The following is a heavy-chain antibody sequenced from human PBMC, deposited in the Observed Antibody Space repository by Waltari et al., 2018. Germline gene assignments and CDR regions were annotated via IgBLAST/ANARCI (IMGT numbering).Heavy chain of an antibody. D-gene: IGHD1-1*01. CDR2: IYYSGST. CDR1: GASISSRY. J-gene: IGHJ4*02. V-gene: IGHV4-59*11. CDR3: ARGYGYFDY. Sequence: QVQLQESGPGLVKPSETLSLTCTVSGASISSRYWSWIRQPPGKGLEWIGYIYYSGSTNYNPSLKSRVIILVDTSKNQISLKLSSVTAADTAVYYCARGYGYFDYWGQGTLVTVSS.